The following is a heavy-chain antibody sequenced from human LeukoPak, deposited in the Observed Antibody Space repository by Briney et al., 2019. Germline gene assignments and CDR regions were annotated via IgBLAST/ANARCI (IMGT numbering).Heavy chain of an antibody. Sequence: GGSLRLSCAASGFTFSSYAMSWVRQAPGKGLEWVSAISGSGGSTYYADSVKGRFTISRDNSKNTLYLQMNSLRAEDTAVYYCAKVLGNSGSYGGWFDPWGQGTLVTVSS. D-gene: IGHD1-26*01. J-gene: IGHJ5*02. CDR2: ISGSGGST. V-gene: IGHV3-23*01. CDR1: GFTFSSYA. CDR3: AKVLGNSGSYGGWFDP.